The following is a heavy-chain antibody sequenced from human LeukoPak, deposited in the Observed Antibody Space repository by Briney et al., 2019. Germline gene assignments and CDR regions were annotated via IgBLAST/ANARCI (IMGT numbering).Heavy chain of an antibody. CDR3: AKDRQGFGFGEQLDYYYMDV. J-gene: IGHJ6*03. V-gene: IGHV3-23*01. CDR1: EFTFSGYA. Sequence: GGSLRLSCVASEFTFSGYAMSWVRQVPGKGLEWVSVISGSGGSTYYADSVKGRFTISRDNSKNTLYLQINSLRAEDTAVYYCAKDRQGFGFGEQLDYYYMDVWGNGTTVTVSS. CDR2: ISGSGGST. D-gene: IGHD3-10*01.